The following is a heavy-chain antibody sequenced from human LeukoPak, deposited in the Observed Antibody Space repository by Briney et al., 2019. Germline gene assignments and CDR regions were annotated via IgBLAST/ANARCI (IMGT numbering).Heavy chain of an antibody. CDR2: ISDNEGRT. J-gene: IGHJ4*02. Sequence: GGSLRLSCAASGFTFNYYAMSWVLQAPGKGLEWVSGISDNEGRTYCTDSVKGRFTISRDNSKNTVYLQMNNLRDDDTAVYFCARHDSFIPYWGQGTLVTVSS. D-gene: IGHD5-18*01. CDR3: ARHDSFIPY. V-gene: IGHV3-23*01. CDR1: GFTFNYYA.